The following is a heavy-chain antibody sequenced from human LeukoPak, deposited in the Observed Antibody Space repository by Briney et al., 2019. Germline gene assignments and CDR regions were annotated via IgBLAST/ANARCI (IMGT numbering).Heavy chain of an antibody. J-gene: IGHJ4*02. Sequence: GGSLRLSCAASGFTFSSYAMSWVRQAPGKGLEWVSYISSSSSTIYYADSVKGWFTISRDNSKNTLYLQMNSLRAEDTAVYYCAKRNYYFDYWGQGTLVTVSS. D-gene: IGHD1-14*01. CDR3: AKRNYYFDY. V-gene: IGHV3-23*01. CDR1: GFTFSSYA. CDR2: ISSSSSTI.